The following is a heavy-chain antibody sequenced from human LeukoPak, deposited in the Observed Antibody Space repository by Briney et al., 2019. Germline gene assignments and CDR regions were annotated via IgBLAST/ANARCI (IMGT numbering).Heavy chain of an antibody. V-gene: IGHV1-69*13. CDR2: IIPIFGTA. J-gene: IGHJ4*02. D-gene: IGHD1-7*01. CDR3: ASPSEVTGTTGYYFDY. Sequence: SVKVSCKASGGTFSNYAISWVRQAPGQGLEWMGGIIPIFGTANYAQKFQGRVTITADESTSTAYMELSSLRSEDTAVYYCASPSEVTGTTGYYFDYWGQGTLVTVSS. CDR1: GGTFSNYA.